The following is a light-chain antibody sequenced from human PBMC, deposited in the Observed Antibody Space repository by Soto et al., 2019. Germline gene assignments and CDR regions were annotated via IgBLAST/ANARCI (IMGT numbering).Light chain of an antibody. Sequence: QSVLTQPPSVSGSPGQTVTISCTGSSSNIGGGFVVPWYQQLPGTAPKLVLYSNTARPSGISDRFSGSRSGSSASLAISGLQAEDEADYYCRSYATGGASSVFGTGTKVTVL. CDR3: RSYATGGASSV. V-gene: IGLV1-40*01. CDR1: SSNIGGGFV. J-gene: IGLJ1*01. CDR2: SNT.